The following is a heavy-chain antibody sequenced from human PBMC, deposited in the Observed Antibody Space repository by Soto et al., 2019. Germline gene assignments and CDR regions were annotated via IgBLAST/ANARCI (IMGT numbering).Heavy chain of an antibody. D-gene: IGHD1-1*01. Sequence: GGSLRLSCAASGFPFGNYAMSWVRQAPGKGLEWISGISGGGHGTNYADSVKGRFTISRDNSRNTLYLQMNSLRVEDTAVYYCAKVPRLQLGFWGQCTMVTVSS. J-gene: IGHJ1*01. CDR3: AKVPRLQLGF. CDR2: ISGGGHGT. CDR1: GFPFGNYA. V-gene: IGHV3-23*01.